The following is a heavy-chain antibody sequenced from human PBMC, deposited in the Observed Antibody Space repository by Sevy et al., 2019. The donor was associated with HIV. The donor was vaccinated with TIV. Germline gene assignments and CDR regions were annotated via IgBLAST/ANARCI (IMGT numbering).Heavy chain of an antibody. V-gene: IGHV1-18*01. Sequence: ASVKVSCKASAFAFASFDIHWVRQAPGQGLEWMGWIATYNGDTNYAQKFRGRVTMTTDRSTKSVYMELRSLTSDDTAVYYCTMGRTPNSRIYYFDNWARGSLVTVSA. D-gene: IGHD6-13*01. J-gene: IGHJ4*02. CDR3: TMGRTPNSRIYYFDN. CDR2: IATYNGDT. CDR1: AFAFASFD.